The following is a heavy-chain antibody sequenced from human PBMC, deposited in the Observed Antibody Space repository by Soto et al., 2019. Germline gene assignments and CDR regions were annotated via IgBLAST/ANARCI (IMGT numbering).Heavy chain of an antibody. CDR2: INAGNGNT. CDR3: AREAIVLVPADNYYYGYGMDV. D-gene: IGHD2-2*01. CDR1: GYTFTTYA. V-gene: IGHV1-3*05. J-gene: IGHJ6*02. Sequence: VQLMQSGAEEKKPGASVKVSCKASGYTFTTYAMHWVRQAPGQRLEWMGWINAGNGNTKYSQKFQGRGTITRDTSPSTADMQLSSLSSEDTAVYHCAREAIVLVPADNYYYGYGMDVWGQWTTVTVSS.